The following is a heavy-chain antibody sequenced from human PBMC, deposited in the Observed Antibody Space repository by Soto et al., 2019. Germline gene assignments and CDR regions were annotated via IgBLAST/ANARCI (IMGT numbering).Heavy chain of an antibody. V-gene: IGHV3-30*18. CDR2: ISYDGSNK. CDR3: AKDSSDPPQWLPDY. J-gene: IGHJ4*02. D-gene: IGHD6-19*01. CDR1: GFTFSSYG. Sequence: GGSLRLSCAASGFTFSSYGMHWVRQAPGKGLEWVAVISYDGSNKYYADSVKGRFTISRDNSKNTLYLQMNSLRAEDTAVYYCAKDSSDPPQWLPDYWGQGTLVTVSS.